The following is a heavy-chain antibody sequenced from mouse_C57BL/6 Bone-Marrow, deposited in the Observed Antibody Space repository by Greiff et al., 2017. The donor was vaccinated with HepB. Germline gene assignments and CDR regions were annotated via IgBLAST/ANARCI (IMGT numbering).Heavy chain of an antibody. CDR2: IDPNSGGT. CDR3: AREGGSSGYAVAY. J-gene: IGHJ3*01. Sequence: QVQLKQPGAELVKPGASVKLSCKASGYTFTSYWMHWVKQRPGRGLEWIGRIDPNSGGTKYNEKFKSKATLTVDKPSSTAYMQLSSLTSEDSAVYYCAREGGSSGYAVAYWGQGTLVTVSA. D-gene: IGHD3-2*02. V-gene: IGHV1-72*01. CDR1: GYTFTSYW.